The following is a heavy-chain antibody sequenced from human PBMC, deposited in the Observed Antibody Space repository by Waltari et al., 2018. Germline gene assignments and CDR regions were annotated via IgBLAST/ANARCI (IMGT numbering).Heavy chain of an antibody. Sequence: DVQLVETGGGLIQPGGSLRLPCSVSGFTVSNNYITWVRQAPAKGLEWVSVIYSGGNTYYAASVTGRFSISRDNFNNTLFLQMNNLRAEDTAIYYCARVIRDGPSGFYGIAAFDLWGQGTMVTVSS. CDR3: ARVIRDGPSGFYGIAAFDL. CDR1: GFTVSNNY. D-gene: IGHD3-22*01. V-gene: IGHV3-53*02. CDR2: IYSGGNT. J-gene: IGHJ3*01.